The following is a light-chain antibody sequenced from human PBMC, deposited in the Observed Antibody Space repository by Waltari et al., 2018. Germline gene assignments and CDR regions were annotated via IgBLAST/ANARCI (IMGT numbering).Light chain of an antibody. CDR2: LGF. CDR1: QSLLHNNGYDY. J-gene: IGKJ4*01. V-gene: IGKV2-28*01. Sequence: IVMTQSSLSLPVTPGQPAPGTCSPSQSLLHNNGYDYLDWYVQKPGQYPQLLIYLGFHRASGVPDRFSGDGSGTDFTLKISRVEAEDVGIYYCMQALQTPLTFGGGTKVEIK. CDR3: MQALQTPLT.